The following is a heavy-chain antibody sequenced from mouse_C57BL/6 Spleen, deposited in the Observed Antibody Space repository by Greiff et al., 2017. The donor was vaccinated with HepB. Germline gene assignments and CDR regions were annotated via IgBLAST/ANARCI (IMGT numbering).Heavy chain of an antibody. CDR3: ARGGVYGNYEGAMDY. J-gene: IGHJ4*01. V-gene: IGHV2-6*01. CDR2: IWGVGST. CDR1: GFSLTSYG. Sequence: VQGVESGPGLVAPSQSLSITCTVSGFSLTSYGVDWVRQSPGKGLEWLGVIWGVGSTNYNSALKSRLSISKDNSKSQVFLKMNSLQTDDTAMYYCARGGVYGNYEGAMDYWGQGTSVTVSS. D-gene: IGHD2-1*01.